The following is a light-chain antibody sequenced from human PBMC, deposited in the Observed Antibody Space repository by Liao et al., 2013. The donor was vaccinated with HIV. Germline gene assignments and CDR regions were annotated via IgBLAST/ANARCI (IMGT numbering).Light chain of an antibody. V-gene: IGLV3-1*01. CDR3: QAWDSSTYV. Sequence: SYELTQPPSVSVSPGQTASITCSGDKLGDKYASWYQQKPGQSPVLVIYQDTRRPSGIPERFSGSNSGNTATLTISETQAMDEADYYCQAWDSSTYVFGTGTKVTVL. CDR2: QDT. J-gene: IGLJ1*01. CDR1: KLGDKY.